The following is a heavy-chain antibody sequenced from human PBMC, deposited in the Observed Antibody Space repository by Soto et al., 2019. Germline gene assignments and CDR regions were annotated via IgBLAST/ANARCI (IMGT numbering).Heavy chain of an antibody. J-gene: IGHJ2*01. CDR2: ISYDGSNK. D-gene: IGHD2-21*01. CDR1: GFTFSSYA. V-gene: IGHV3-30-3*01. CDR3: ASSLWRDGFNCGDFDL. Sequence: QVQLVESGGGVVQPGRSLRLSCAASGFTFSSYAMHWVRQAPGKGLEWVAVISYDGSNKYYADSVKGRFTISRDNSKNTLYLQMNSLRLEDTAVYYCASSLWRDGFNCGDFDLWGRGTLVTVSS.